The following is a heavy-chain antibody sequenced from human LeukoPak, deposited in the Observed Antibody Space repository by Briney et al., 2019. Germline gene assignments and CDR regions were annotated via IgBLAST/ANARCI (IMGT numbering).Heavy chain of an antibody. CDR1: GFIFSSYS. CDR2: IRTDGSDK. CDR3: GRGMRDYYGLDY. J-gene: IGHJ4*02. V-gene: IGHV3-30*02. Sequence: GGSLRLSCAASGFIFSSYSMHWLRQAPGKGLEWVAFIRTDGSDKYYLDSVKGRFTISRDNSNNMLYLQMNRLTVEDTAVYYCGRGMRDYYGLDYWGQGILVTVSS. D-gene: IGHD3-10*01.